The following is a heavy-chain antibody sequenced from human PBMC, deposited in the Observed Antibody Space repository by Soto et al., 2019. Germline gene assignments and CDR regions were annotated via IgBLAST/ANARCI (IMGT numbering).Heavy chain of an antibody. CDR1: GDTFSSSA. CDR2: IIPIFGTV. CDR3: ARGGYCRSTNCYGGANWFDP. Sequence: QVQLVQSGAEVKKPGSSVKVSCKASGDTFSSSAISWVRQAPGQGLQWMGGIIPIFGTVNYAQKFQGRVTMTADKATGKAYMELSSLRSEATAVYYCARGGYCRSTNCYGGANWFDPWGQGTLVTVSS. V-gene: IGHV1-69*06. D-gene: IGHD2-2*03. J-gene: IGHJ5*02.